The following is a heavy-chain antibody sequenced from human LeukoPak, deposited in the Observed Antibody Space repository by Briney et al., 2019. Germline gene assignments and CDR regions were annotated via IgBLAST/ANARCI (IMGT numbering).Heavy chain of an antibody. D-gene: IGHD6-19*01. V-gene: IGHV4-34*01. CDR1: GGSFSGYY. CDR3: AGGISSGWYYWFDP. CDR2: INHSGST. Sequence: SENLSLNCAVYGGSFSGYYWSWIRQPPGKGLEWIGEINHSGSTNYNPSLKSRVTISVDESKNQFSLKLSSVTAADTAVYYCAGGISSGWYYWFDPWGQGTLVTVSS. J-gene: IGHJ5*02.